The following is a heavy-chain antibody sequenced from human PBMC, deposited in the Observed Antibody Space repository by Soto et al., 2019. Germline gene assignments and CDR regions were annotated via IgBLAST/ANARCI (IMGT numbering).Heavy chain of an antibody. V-gene: IGHV5-51*01. D-gene: IGHD2-15*01. CDR1: GYSFTSYW. CDR3: ARVSSVWSPFVS. J-gene: IGHJ4*02. CDR2: IWPADSDT. Sequence: GESLKISCEGSGYSFTSYWIAWVRQMPGKGLEWMGMIWPADSDTRYSPSFQGQVTISADKSISTAYLHWSRLRASDTAMYYCARVSSVWSPFVSWGQGALVTVSS.